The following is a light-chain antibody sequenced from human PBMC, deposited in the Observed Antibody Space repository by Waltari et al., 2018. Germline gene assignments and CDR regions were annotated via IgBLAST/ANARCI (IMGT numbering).Light chain of an antibody. Sequence: EIVLTHSPATLSLSPGERATLSCRASQSINSYLAWYQQKPGQAPRLLIYDASNRATGVPARFSGSGSGSDFTLTISSLDPEDFAVYYCQQRYNWPLTFGQGTRLEIK. J-gene: IGKJ5*01. V-gene: IGKV3-11*01. CDR3: QQRYNWPLT. CDR2: DAS. CDR1: QSINSY.